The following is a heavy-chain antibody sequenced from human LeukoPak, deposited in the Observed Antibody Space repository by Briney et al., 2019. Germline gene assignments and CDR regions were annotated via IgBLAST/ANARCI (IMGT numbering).Heavy chain of an antibody. V-gene: IGHV3-48*03. CDR3: ARNGYDFVLFDY. D-gene: IGHD5-12*01. CDR2: ISSSGSTI. CDR1: GFTFSSYE. J-gene: IGHJ4*02. Sequence: GRSLRLSCAASGFTFSSYEMNWVRQAPGKGLEWVSYISSSGSTIYYADSVKGRFTISRDNAKNSLYLQMNSLRAEDTALYHCARNGYDFVLFDYWGQGTLVTVSS.